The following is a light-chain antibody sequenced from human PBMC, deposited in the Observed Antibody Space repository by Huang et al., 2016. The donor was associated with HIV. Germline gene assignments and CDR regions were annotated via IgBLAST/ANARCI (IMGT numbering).Light chain of an antibody. Sequence: DIQMTPSPSSLSASVGDRVTIICRASQGISKSLAWYQQKPGKAPKLLLYATSKLESGVPARFSGSGAGTHYTLTISTLQPEDLATYYCQQYQSVPWTFGQGTKVGI. CDR1: QGISKS. J-gene: IGKJ1*01. CDR3: QQYQSVPWT. V-gene: IGKV1-NL1*01. CDR2: ATS.